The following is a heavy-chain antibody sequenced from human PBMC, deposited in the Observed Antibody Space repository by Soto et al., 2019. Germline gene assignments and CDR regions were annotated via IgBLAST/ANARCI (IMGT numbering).Heavy chain of an antibody. CDR3: AMGPGGCYESQRTWYYYYIDV. CDR1: GLTFDDYG. D-gene: IGHD2-8*01. CDR2: IGWNIDNI. V-gene: IGHV3-9*01. Sequence: EVQLVESGGGLVQPGGSLRLSCAASGLTFDDYGMNWVRQPPGKGLEWVSGIGWNIDNIGYGDSVKGRFTISRDNAKNSLDLQMNSLRAEDTAVYYWAMGPGGCYESQRTWYYYYIDVWGKGTTVTVS. J-gene: IGHJ6*03.